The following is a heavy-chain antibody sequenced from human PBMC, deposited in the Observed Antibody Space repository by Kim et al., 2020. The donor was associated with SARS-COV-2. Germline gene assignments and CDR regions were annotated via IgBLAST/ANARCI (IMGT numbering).Heavy chain of an antibody. CDR2: ISYDGSNK. CDR3: ARDLGAASLGGLDGYYYYGMDV. Sequence: GGSLRLSCAASGFTFSSYAMHWVRQAPGKGLEWVAVISYDGSNKYYADSVKGRFTISRDNSKNTLYLQMNSLRAEDTAVYYCARDLGAASLGGLDGYYYYGMDVWGQGTTVTVSS. D-gene: IGHD1-26*01. V-gene: IGHV3-30-3*01. CDR1: GFTFSSYA. J-gene: IGHJ6*02.